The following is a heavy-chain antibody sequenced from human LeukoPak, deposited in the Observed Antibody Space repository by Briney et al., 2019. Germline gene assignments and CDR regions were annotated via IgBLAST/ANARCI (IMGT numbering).Heavy chain of an antibody. Sequence: GGSLRLSCEASGFTFSHIWMHWVRQAPGKGLVWVSRTNTDGSSTNYMDSVKGRFTISRDNAENTIYLQMNSLRAEDTAVYYCVPSDSSGLDWGQGTLVTVSS. CDR2: TNTDGSST. J-gene: IGHJ4*02. CDR1: GFTFSHIW. D-gene: IGHD3-22*01. V-gene: IGHV3-74*01. CDR3: VPSDSSGLD.